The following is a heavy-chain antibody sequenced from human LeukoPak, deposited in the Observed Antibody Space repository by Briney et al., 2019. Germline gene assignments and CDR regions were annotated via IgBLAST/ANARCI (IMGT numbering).Heavy chain of an antibody. Sequence: ASVKVSCKASGGSFSSYAIRWVRQAPGEGLEWMGGIIPIFGTANYAQKFQGRVTITADKSTSTAYMELSSLRSEDTAVYYCARDYDFWWSPMDVWGKGTTVTVSS. CDR1: GGSFSSYA. CDR3: ARDYDFWWSPMDV. CDR2: IIPIFGTA. D-gene: IGHD3-3*01. V-gene: IGHV1-69*06. J-gene: IGHJ6*03.